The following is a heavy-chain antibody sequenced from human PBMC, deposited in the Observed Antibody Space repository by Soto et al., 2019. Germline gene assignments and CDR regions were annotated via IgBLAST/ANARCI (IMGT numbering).Heavy chain of an antibody. CDR1: GGSINSYY. CDR3: AWSYSSYVFDLFDL. D-gene: IGHD6-6*01. V-gene: IGHV4-59*01. Sequence: PSETLSLTCTVSGGSINSYYWSWIRQPPGKGLEWIGYIYYSGTTNYNPSLKSRVTISVDTSKNQFSLNLSSVTAADTAVYYCAWSYSSYVFDLFDLWGQGTLVIVSA. CDR2: IYYSGTT. J-gene: IGHJ5*02.